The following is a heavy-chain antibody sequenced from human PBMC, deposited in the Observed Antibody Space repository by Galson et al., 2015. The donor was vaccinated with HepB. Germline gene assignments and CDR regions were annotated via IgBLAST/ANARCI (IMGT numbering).Heavy chain of an antibody. Sequence: SVKVSCKASGYTFTSYYMHWVRQAPGQGLEWMGIINPSGGSTSYAQKFQGRVTMTRDTSTSTVYMELSSLKSEDTAVYYCAVFTIFGVAPFDYWGQGTLVTVSS. D-gene: IGHD3-3*01. J-gene: IGHJ4*02. CDR3: AVFTIFGVAPFDY. V-gene: IGHV1-46*01. CDR2: INPSGGST. CDR1: GYTFTSYY.